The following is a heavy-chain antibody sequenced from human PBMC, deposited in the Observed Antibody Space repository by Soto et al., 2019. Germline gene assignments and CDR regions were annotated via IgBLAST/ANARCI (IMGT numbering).Heavy chain of an antibody. CDR1: GYTFTSYG. CDR2: NSAYNGNT. D-gene: IGHD3-22*01. Sequence: QVQLVQSGAEVKKPAASVKVSCKASGYTFTSYGISWVRQAPGQGLEWMGWNSAYNGNTNYAQKLQGRVTMNTDTTTNTSYLELRCLSSDDTTVYYCARDGDYDNREYCMDVWGHGTTVIVSS. V-gene: IGHV1-18*01. CDR3: ARDGDYDNREYCMDV. J-gene: IGHJ6*02.